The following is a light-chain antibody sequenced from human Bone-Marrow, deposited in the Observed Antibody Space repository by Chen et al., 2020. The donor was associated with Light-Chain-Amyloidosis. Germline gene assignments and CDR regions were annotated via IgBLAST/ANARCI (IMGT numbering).Light chain of an antibody. J-gene: IGKJ1*01. CDR3: QQYGSSPGT. Sequence: EIVLTQSPGTLSLSPGERATLSCRASQSVSSSYLAWYQQTPGQAPRLLIYGASSRATGIPDRFSGSGSGTDFTLTISRLEPEDFAVCYCQQYGSSPGTFGQGTKVEIK. CDR1: QSVSSSY. CDR2: GAS. V-gene: IGKV3-20*01.